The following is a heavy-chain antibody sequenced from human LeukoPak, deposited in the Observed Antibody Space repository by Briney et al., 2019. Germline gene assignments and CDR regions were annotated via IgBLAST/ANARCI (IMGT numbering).Heavy chain of an antibody. Sequence: SETLSLTCTVSGGSISSSSYYWGWIRQPPGKGLEWIGSIYYSGSTYYNPSLKSRVTISVDTSKNQFSLKLSSVTAADTAVYYCARQARSSQLYVWGSYRYYYYYYMDVWGKGTTVTISS. J-gene: IGHJ6*03. V-gene: IGHV4-39*01. CDR2: IYYSGST. D-gene: IGHD3-16*02. CDR1: GGSISSSSYY. CDR3: ARQARSSQLYVWGSYRYYYYYYMDV.